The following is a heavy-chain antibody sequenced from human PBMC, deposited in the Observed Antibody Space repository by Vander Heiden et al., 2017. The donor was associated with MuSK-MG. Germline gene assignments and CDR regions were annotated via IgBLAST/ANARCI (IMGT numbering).Heavy chain of an antibody. CDR3: ARDPSVTTVFV. V-gene: IGHV3-7*03. CDR1: GFTFSSYW. Sequence: EVQLVESGGGLVQPGGSLRLPCAAPGFTFSSYWMSWVRQAPGKGLEWVANIKQDGSEKYYVDSVKGRFTISRDNAKNSLYLQMNSLRAEDTAVYYCARDPSVTTVFVWGQGTLVTVSS. CDR2: IKQDGSEK. D-gene: IGHD4-17*01. J-gene: IGHJ4*02.